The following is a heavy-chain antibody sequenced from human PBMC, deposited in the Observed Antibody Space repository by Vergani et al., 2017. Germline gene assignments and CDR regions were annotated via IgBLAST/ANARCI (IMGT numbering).Heavy chain of an antibody. D-gene: IGHD3-16*01. CDR1: GYTFTSYY. J-gene: IGHJ6*03. CDR2: INPSGGST. CDR3: AIVKPSLGIDYYYMDV. V-gene: IGHV1-46*03. Sequence: QVQLVQSGAEVKKPGASVKVSCKASGYTFTSYYMHWVRQAPGQGLEWMGIINPSGGSTSYAQKFQVRVTMTRDTSTSTVYMELSSLRSEDTAVYYCAIVKPSLGIDYYYMDVWGKGTTVTVSS.